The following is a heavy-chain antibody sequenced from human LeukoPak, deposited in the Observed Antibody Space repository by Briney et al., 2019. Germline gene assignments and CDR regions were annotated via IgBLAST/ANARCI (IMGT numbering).Heavy chain of an antibody. D-gene: IGHD3-22*01. CDR2: IIPIFGTA. CDR3: ARGATTYYYDSSGYSFDY. CDR1: GGTFSSYA. J-gene: IGHJ4*02. Sequence: SVKVSCKASGGTFSSYAISWVRQAPGQGLEWMGGIIPIFGTANYAQKFQGRVTIATDESTSTAYMELSSLRSEDTAVYYCARGATTYYYDSSGYSFDYWGQGTLVTVSS. V-gene: IGHV1-69*05.